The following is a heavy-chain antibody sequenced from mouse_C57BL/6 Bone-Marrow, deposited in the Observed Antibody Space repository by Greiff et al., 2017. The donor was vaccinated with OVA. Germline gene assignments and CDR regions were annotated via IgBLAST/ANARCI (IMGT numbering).Heavy chain of an antibody. CDR3: ARRDWADFDY. CDR1: GYTFTSYW. V-gene: IGHV1-69*01. J-gene: IGHJ2*01. D-gene: IGHD4-1*01. Sequence: QVQLQQPGAELVMPGASVKLSCKASGYTFTSYWMHWVKQRPGQGLEWIGEIDPSDSYTNYNQKFKGKSTLTVDKSSSTAYMQLSSLPSEDSAVYYCARRDWADFDYWGQGTTLTVSS. CDR2: IDPSDSYT.